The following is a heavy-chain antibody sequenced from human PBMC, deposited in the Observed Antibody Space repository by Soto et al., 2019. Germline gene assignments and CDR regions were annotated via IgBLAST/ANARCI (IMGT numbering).Heavy chain of an antibody. J-gene: IGHJ4*02. CDR3: ARGAWQRGGWFGELLLGYFDY. Sequence: SETLSLTCTVSGGSISSYYWSWIRQPPGKGLEWIGYIYYSGSTNYNPSLKSRVTISVDTSKNQFSLKLSSVTAADTAVYYCARGAWQRGGWFGELLLGYFDYWGQGTLVTVSS. V-gene: IGHV4-59*01. D-gene: IGHD3-10*01. CDR2: IYYSGST. CDR1: GGSISSYY.